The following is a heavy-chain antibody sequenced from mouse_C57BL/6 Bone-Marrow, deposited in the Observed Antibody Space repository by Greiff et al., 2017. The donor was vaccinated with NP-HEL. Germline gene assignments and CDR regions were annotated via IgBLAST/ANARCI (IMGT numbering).Heavy chain of an antibody. CDR2: IYPGSGST. Sequence: QVQLQQPGAELVKPGASVKMSCKASGYTFTSYWITWVKQRPGQGLEWIGDIYPGSGSTNYNEKFKSKATLTVDTSSSTAYMQLSSLTSEDSAVYYCARRITTVVGDFDYWGQGTTLTVSS. CDR1: GYTFTSYW. J-gene: IGHJ2*01. V-gene: IGHV1-55*01. D-gene: IGHD1-1*01. CDR3: ARRITTVVGDFDY.